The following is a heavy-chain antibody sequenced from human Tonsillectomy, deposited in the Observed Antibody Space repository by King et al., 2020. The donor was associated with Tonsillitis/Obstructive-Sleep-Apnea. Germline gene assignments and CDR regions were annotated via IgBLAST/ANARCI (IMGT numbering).Heavy chain of an antibody. D-gene: IGHD2-2*01. CDR3: ARNGWLFVQAVMVFYYHGLDF. Sequence: QLQESGPGLVKPSETLSLTCTVSGGSISSSSYHWGWIRQPPGKGLEWIGSIHHSGSSFHNPSLKSRVTMSMDTSKNQFSLNLTSVTAADTAVYFCARNGWLFVQAVMVFYYHGLDFWGQGTTVTVSS. CDR1: GGSISSSSYH. J-gene: IGHJ6*02. V-gene: IGHV4-39*07. CDR2: IHHSGSS.